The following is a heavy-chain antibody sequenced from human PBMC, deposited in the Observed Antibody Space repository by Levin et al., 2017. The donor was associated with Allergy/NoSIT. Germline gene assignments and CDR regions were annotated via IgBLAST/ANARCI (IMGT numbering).Heavy chain of an antibody. Sequence: SETLSLTCTVSGGSINSGSSYWAWIRQPPGKGLEWIGAIYYSGPTYYHPSLKSRVSISVETSKNQFSLNLSSVTAGDTAVYYCARHSCWFGELTCASDAWGQGILVTVSS. CDR2: IYYSGPT. CDR3: ARHSCWFGELTCASDA. D-gene: IGHD3-10*01. V-gene: IGHV4-39*01. CDR1: GGSINSGSSY. J-gene: IGHJ5*02.